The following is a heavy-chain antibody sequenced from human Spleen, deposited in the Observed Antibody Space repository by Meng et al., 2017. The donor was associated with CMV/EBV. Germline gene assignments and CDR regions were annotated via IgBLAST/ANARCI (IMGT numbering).Heavy chain of an antibody. J-gene: IGHJ6*02. D-gene: IGHD2-2*01. CDR3: ARVYRKYYYYYGLDV. V-gene: IGHV4-34*01. CDR2: INHSGNT. Sequence: GSLRLSCTVSGGSISSYYWTWIRQPPGKGLEWIGEINHSGNTNYNPSLKSRVTISVDTSENQFSLKLSSVTAADTAVYYCARVYRKYYYYYGLDVWGQGTTVTVSS. CDR1: GGSISSYY.